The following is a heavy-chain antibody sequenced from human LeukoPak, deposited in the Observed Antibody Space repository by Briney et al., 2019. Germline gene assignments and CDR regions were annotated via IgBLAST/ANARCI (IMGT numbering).Heavy chain of an antibody. Sequence: QSGGSLRLSCAASGFTFSSYWMHWVRQAPGKGLVWVSLIKSDGRSTMYADSVKGRFTISRDNAKNTLYLQMNSLRAEDTAVYYCARDRAYGMDVWGQGTTVTVSS. V-gene: IGHV3-74*03. CDR1: GFTFSSYW. D-gene: IGHD1-26*01. J-gene: IGHJ6*02. CDR3: ARDRAYGMDV. CDR2: IKSDGRST.